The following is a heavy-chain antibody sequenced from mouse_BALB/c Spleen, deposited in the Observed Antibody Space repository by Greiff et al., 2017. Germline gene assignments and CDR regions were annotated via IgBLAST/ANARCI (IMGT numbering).Heavy chain of an antibody. D-gene: IGHD2-1*01. CDR1: GYSITSDYA. CDR3: ARNYGNYDWYFDV. V-gene: IGHV3-2*02. Sequence: EVKLMESGPGLVKPSQSLSLTCTVTGYSITSDYAWNWIRQFPGNKLEWMGYISYSGSTSYNPSLKSRISITRDTSKNQFFLQLNSVTTEDTATYYGARNYGNYDWYFDVWGAGTTVTVSS. CDR2: ISYSGST. J-gene: IGHJ1*01.